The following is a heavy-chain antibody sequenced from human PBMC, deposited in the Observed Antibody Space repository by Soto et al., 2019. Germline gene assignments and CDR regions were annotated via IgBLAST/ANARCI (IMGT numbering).Heavy chain of an antibody. D-gene: IGHD6-13*01. CDR3: AIAWTATAGWGHCFDR. CDR1: GGSISGEGYS. Sequence: QVQLQESGPGLVEPSQTLSLTCTVSGGSISGEGYSWSWIRQDSGRGLEWIGYIHYSGSTYYNPSLQSRVIISVDSSKTQFFLNLSSVTAADTAVYDCAIAWTATAGWGHCFDRWGLGTLVTVSS. J-gene: IGHJ5*02. CDR2: IHYSGST. V-gene: IGHV4-31*03.